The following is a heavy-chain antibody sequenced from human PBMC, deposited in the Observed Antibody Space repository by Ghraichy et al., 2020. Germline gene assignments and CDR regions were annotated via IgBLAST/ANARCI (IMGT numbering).Heavy chain of an antibody. V-gene: IGHV3-48*03. CDR3: ARDRGAMRYYYGMDV. Sequence: GESLNISCAASGFTFSSYEMNWVRQAPGKGLEWVSYISSSGSTIYYADSVKGRFTISRDNAKNSLYLQMNSLRAEDTAVYYCARDRGAMRYYYGMDVWGQGTTVTVSS. J-gene: IGHJ6*02. CDR1: GFTFSSYE. D-gene: IGHD2-2*01. CDR2: ISSSGSTI.